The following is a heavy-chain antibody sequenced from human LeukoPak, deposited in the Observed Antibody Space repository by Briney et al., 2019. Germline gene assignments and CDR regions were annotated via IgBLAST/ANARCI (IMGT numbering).Heavy chain of an antibody. CDR2: ISYDGSNK. CDR1: AFNFTAYW. Sequence: GGSLRLSCASSAFNFTAYWMHWVRQAPGKGLEWVAVISYDGSNKYYADSVKGRFTISRDNSKNTLYLQMNSLRAEDTAVYYCARAYDPKFYDFWTGFFDYWGQGTLVTVSS. J-gene: IGHJ4*02. D-gene: IGHD3-3*01. CDR3: ARAYDPKFYDFWTGFFDY. V-gene: IGHV3-30*06.